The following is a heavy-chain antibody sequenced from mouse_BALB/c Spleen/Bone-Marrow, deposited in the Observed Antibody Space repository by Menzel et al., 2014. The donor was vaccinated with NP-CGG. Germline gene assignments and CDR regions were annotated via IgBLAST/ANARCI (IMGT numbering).Heavy chain of an antibody. J-gene: IGHJ4*01. Sequence: EVNVVESGGGLVQPGGSRKLSCAASGFTFSSFGMHWVRQASEKGLEWVAYISGGSSTIYYADTVKGRFTISRDNPKNTLFLQMTSLRSEDTAMYYCARGVYGYVKYAMDYWGQGTSVTVSS. CDR3: ARGVYGYVKYAMDY. CDR1: GFTFSSFG. V-gene: IGHV5-17*02. D-gene: IGHD1-2*01. CDR2: ISGGSSTI.